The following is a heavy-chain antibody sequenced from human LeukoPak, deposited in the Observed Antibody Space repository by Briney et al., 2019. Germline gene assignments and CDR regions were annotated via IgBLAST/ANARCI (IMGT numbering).Heavy chain of an antibody. CDR3: ARDVMSQPGRGIDY. CDR2: ISAYNGNT. CDR1: GCTFTSYG. D-gene: IGHD1-26*01. Sequence: ASVKVSCKASGCTFTSYGISWVRQAPGQGLEWMGWISAYNGNTNYAQKLQGRVTMTTDTSTSTAYMELRSLRSDDTAVYYWARDVMSQPGRGIDYWGEGTLVTVSS. J-gene: IGHJ4*02. V-gene: IGHV1-18*01.